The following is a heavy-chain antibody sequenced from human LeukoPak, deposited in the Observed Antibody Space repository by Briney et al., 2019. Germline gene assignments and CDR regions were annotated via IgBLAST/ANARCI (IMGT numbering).Heavy chain of an antibody. V-gene: IGHV3-23*01. D-gene: IGHD3-9*01. Sequence: PGGSLRLSCAASGFTFSSYAMSWVRQAPGKGLEWVSAISGSGGSTYCADSVKGRFTISRDNSKNTLYLQMNSLRAEDTAVYYCAKDMSDILIPHYYFDYWGQGTLVTVSS. CDR1: GFTFSSYA. J-gene: IGHJ4*02. CDR3: AKDMSDILIPHYYFDY. CDR2: ISGSGGST.